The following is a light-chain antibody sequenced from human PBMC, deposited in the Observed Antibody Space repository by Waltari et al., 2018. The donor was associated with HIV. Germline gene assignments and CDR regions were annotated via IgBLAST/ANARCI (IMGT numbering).Light chain of an antibody. Sequence: QSVLTQPPSVSAAPGQTVTISCSGSSPNIGSNRVFWYQQLPGTAPKLLIYDNTKRPSGIPDRFSGSKSGTLATLGITGLQTGDEADYYCGTWDSSLSAVLFGGGTKLTVL. V-gene: IGLV1-51*01. CDR3: GTWDSSLSAVL. CDR2: DNT. J-gene: IGLJ2*01. CDR1: SPNIGSNR.